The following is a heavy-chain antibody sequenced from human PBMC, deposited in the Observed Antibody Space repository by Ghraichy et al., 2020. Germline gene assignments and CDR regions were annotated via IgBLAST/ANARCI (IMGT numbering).Heavy chain of an antibody. CDR2: INHSGST. Sequence: SETLSLTCAVYGGSFSGYYWSWIRQPPGKGLEWIGEINHSGSTNYNPSLKSRVTISVDTSKNQFSLKLSSVTAADTAVYYCARSRNKITMVRGVNQNKYYFDYWGQGTLVTVSS. V-gene: IGHV4-34*01. J-gene: IGHJ4*02. CDR3: ARSRNKITMVRGVNQNKYYFDY. D-gene: IGHD3-10*01. CDR1: GGSFSGYY.